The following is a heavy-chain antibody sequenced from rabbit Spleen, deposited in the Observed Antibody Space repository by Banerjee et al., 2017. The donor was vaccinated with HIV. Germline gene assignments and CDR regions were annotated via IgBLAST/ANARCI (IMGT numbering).Heavy chain of an antibody. V-gene: IGHV1S45*01. J-gene: IGHJ4*01. CDR3: TRDDGSGHYIDGYFNL. CDR1: GVSFSDKDV. D-gene: IGHD1-1*01. Sequence: EQLEESGGGLVKPEGSLTLTCKASGVSFSDKDVMCWVRQAPGKGLEWIGFIYTGNGKNYYASWAKGRFTISKTSSTTVTLQVTSLTAADTATYFCTRDDGSGHYIDGYFNLWGQGTLVTVS. CDR2: IYTGNGKN.